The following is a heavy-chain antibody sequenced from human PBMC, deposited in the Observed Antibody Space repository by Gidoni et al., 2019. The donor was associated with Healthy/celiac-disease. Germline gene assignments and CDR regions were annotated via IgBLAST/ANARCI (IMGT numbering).Heavy chain of an antibody. J-gene: IGHJ4*02. CDR1: GFTFSSYV. D-gene: IGHD2-2*02. V-gene: IGHV3-33*01. CDR3: ARAPYMMLGYCSSTSCYTPFDY. Sequence: QVQLVESGGGVVQPGRSLRLSCAASGFTFSSYVMPWVRQAPGKRLEWVAVIWYEGSNKYYADSVKGRFTISRDNSKNTLYLQMNSLRAEDTAVYYCARAPYMMLGYCSSTSCYTPFDYWGQGTLVTVSS. CDR2: IWYEGSNK.